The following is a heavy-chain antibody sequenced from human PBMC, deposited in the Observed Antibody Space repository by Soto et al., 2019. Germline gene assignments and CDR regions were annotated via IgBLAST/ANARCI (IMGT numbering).Heavy chain of an antibody. J-gene: IGHJ4*02. CDR2: ISSSSSTI. Sequence: VPLVESGGGLVQPGGSLSLSCAASGFTFSSYSMNWVRQPPGKGLEWVSYISSSSSTIYYADSVKGRVTISRDNAKNPLYLQMTSMRDEDTAVYYCARDGGFCGGSCYWGQGTLVTVSS. D-gene: IGHD2-15*01. V-gene: IGHV3-48*02. CDR3: ARDGGFCGGSCY. CDR1: GFTFSSYS.